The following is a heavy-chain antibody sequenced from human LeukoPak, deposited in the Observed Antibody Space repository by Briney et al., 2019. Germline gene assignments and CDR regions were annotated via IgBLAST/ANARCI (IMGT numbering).Heavy chain of an antibody. D-gene: IGHD3/OR15-3a*01. Sequence: SQTLSLTCAISGDSVSSKSAAGNWIRQSPSRGLEWLGRTYYRSKWNNEYAVSLKGRITINPDISQNQFSLQLNSVTPEDTAVYYCAILGPPADCWGQGTLVTVSS. J-gene: IGHJ1*01. CDR1: GDSVSSKSAA. CDR3: AILGPPADC. V-gene: IGHV6-1*01. CDR2: TYYRSKWNN.